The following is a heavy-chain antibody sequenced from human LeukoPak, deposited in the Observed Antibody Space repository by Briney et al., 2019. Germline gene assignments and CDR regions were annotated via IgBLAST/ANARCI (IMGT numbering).Heavy chain of an antibody. V-gene: IGHV4-34*01. J-gene: IGHJ6*03. CDR3: ARPSIGFAAAARSYYMDV. CDR2: INHSGST. D-gene: IGHD6-13*01. CDR1: GFTFSSYS. Sequence: GSLRLSCAASGFTFSSYSMNWVRQAPGKGLEWIGEINHSGSTNYNPSLKSRVTISVDTSKNQFSLKLSSVTAADTAVYYCARPSIGFAAAARSYYMDVWGKGTTVTISS.